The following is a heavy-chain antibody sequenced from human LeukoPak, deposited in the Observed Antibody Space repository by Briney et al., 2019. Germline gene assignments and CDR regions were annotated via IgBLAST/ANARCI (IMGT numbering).Heavy chain of an antibody. CDR2: INHSGST. J-gene: IGHJ5*02. D-gene: IGHD3-10*01. Sequence: PSETLSLTCAVYGGSFSGYYWSWIRQPPGKGLGWIGEINHSGSTNYNPSLKSRVTISVDTSKNQFSLKLSSVTAADTAVYYCARRGFGELCLDPWGQGTLVTVSS. CDR3: ARRGFGELCLDP. CDR1: GGSFSGYY. V-gene: IGHV4-34*01.